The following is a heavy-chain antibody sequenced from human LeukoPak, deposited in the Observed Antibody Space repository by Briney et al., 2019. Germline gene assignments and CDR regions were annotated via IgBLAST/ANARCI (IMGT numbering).Heavy chain of an antibody. J-gene: IGHJ4*02. CDR2: TYYSGST. D-gene: IGHD1-26*01. V-gene: IGHV4-30-4*01. CDR3: ARSGSYLGYYFDY. CDR1: GGSISSGDYY. Sequence: SETLSLTCTVSGGSISSGDYYWSWIRQPPGKGLEWIGYTYYSGSTYYNPSLKSRVTISVDTSKNQFSLKLSSVTAADTAVYYCARSGSYLGYYFDYWGQGTLVTVSS.